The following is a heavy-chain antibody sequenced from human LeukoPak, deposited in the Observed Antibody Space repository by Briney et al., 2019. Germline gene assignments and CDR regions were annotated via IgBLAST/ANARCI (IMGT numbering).Heavy chain of an antibody. V-gene: IGHV4-34*01. CDR2: INHGGTT. J-gene: IGHJ4*02. CDR3: ARGRVRVSPGTGYFDS. CDR1: GGSLSGYN. Sequence: KSSETLSLTCGLSGGSLSGYNWNWLRQTPLKGLEWIGEINHGGTTHYNPSLESRVIISIDTFKSQFSLILNSVTAADTAVFYCARGRVRVSPGTGYFDSWSQGAQVIVSS. D-gene: IGHD2-15*01.